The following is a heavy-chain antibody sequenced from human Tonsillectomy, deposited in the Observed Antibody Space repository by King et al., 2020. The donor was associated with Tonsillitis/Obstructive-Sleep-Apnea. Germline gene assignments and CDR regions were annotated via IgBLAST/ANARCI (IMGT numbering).Heavy chain of an antibody. CDR3: ARDSMSHYYDSSGYYTFDY. D-gene: IGHD3-22*01. CDR2: ISPYNGHT. CDR1: GYTFPKYG. Sequence: VQLVESGAEVKKPGASVKVSCKASGYTFPKYGISWVRQAPGQGLEWMGWISPYNGHTNYAQKLQARVTMTTDTSTSTAYMELRRLRYDDTAVYYCARDSMSHYYDSSGYYTFDYWGQGTLVTVSS. J-gene: IGHJ4*02. V-gene: IGHV1-18*01.